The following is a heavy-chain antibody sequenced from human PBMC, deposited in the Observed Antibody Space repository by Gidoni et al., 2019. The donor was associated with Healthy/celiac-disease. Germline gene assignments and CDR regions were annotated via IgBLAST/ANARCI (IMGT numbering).Heavy chain of an antibody. CDR2: IDWDDDQ. D-gene: IGHD5-12*01. J-gene: IGHJ6*02. CDR3: ARMVEGGYDSFDYYYGMDV. CDR1: AFSLSTSGMC. V-gene: IGHV2-70*15. Sequence: QVTLRESGPALVKPTQTLTLTCTFSAFSLSTSGMCVSWIRQPPGKALEWLARIDWDDDQYYSTSLKTRLTISKDTSKNQVVLTMTNMDPVDTATYYCARMVEGGYDSFDYYYGMDVWGQGTTVTVSS.